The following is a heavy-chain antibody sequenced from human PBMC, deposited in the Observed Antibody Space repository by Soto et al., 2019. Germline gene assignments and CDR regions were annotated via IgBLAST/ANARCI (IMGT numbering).Heavy chain of an antibody. J-gene: IGHJ5*02. D-gene: IGHD6-19*01. CDR2: ISAYNGNT. V-gene: IGHV1-18*01. CDR1: PCIFTSYG. Sequence: SVPDSLQPSPCIFTSYGINWVRQAAGQGLEWMGWISAYNGNTNYAQELQGRVTMTTDTSTSTAYMELSSLRSDDTAVYYCARGGQWPPTRHFDPWGQGTLVTVSS. CDR3: ARGGQWPPTRHFDP.